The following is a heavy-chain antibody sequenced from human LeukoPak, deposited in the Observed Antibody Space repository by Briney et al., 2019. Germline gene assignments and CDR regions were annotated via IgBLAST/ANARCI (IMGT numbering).Heavy chain of an antibody. J-gene: IGHJ4*02. Sequence: GGSLRLSCAASGFTFDDYGMIWVRQAPGKGLEWVSGINWNGGSTGYADSVKGRFTISRDNAKNSLYLQMNSLRAEDTALYYCARANYGDRARDYWGQGTLVTVSS. CDR2: INWNGGST. CDR1: GFTFDDYG. V-gene: IGHV3-20*04. CDR3: ARANYGDRARDY. D-gene: IGHD4-17*01.